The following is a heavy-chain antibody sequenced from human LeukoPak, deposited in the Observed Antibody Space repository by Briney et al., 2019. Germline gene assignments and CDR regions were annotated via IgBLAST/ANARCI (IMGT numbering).Heavy chain of an antibody. J-gene: IGHJ4*02. CDR3: ASLAFCSGGSCYSFDY. V-gene: IGHV1-18*01. CDR2: ISAYNGNT. D-gene: IGHD2-15*01. CDR1: GYTFTSYG. Sequence: ASVKVSCKASGYTFTSYGISWVRQAPGQGLEWMGWISAYNGNTNYAQKLQGRVTMTTDTSTSTAYMELRSLRSDDTAVYYCASLAFCSGGSCYSFDYWGQGTLVTVSS.